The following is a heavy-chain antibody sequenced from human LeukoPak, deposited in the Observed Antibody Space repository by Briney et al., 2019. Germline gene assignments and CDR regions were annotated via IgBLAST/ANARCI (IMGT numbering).Heavy chain of an antibody. Sequence: GGSLRLSCAASGFTFSSYGMHWVRQAPGKGLEWVAFIRYDGSNKYYADSVKGRFTISRDNAKTSLYLQMNSLRAEDTAVYYCARDLSGVAGYTYGRGIDYWGQGTLVTVSS. CDR3: ARDLSGVAGYTYGRGIDY. CDR1: GFTFSSYG. D-gene: IGHD5-18*01. V-gene: IGHV3-30*02. CDR2: IRYDGSNK. J-gene: IGHJ4*02.